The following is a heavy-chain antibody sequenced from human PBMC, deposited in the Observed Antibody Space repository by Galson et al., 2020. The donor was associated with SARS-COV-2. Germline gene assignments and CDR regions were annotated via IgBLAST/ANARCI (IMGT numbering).Heavy chain of an antibody. CDR2: IRSKSNSYAT. V-gene: IGHV3-73*01. D-gene: IGHD2-2*01. J-gene: IGHJ4*02. Sequence: GGSLRLSCAASGFTFSGSAMHWVRPASGQGLEWVGRIRSKSNSYATAYAASVKGRFTISRDDSKNTAYLQMNSLKTEDTAVYYCTSPAAINYRGQGTLVTVSS. CDR1: GFTFSGSA. CDR3: TSPAAINY.